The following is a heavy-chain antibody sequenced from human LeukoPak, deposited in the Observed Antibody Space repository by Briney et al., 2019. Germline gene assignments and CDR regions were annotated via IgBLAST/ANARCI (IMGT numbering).Heavy chain of an antibody. V-gene: IGHV3-30-3*01. CDR3: ARVPGSGRYYYGMDV. CDR1: GFTFSSYW. Sequence: GGSLRLSCAASGFTFSSYWMSWVRQAPGKGLEWVAVISYDGSNKYYADSVKGRFTISRDNSKNTLYLQMNSLRAEDTAVYYCARVPGSGRYYYGMDVWGQGTTVTVSS. J-gene: IGHJ6*02. CDR2: ISYDGSNK. D-gene: IGHD3-10*01.